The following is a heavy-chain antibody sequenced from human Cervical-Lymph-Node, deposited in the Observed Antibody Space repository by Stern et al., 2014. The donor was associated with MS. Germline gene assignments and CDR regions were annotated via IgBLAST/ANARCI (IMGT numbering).Heavy chain of an antibody. CDR1: GFSFNDFG. J-gene: IGHJ4*02. CDR2: VSYDGTMK. CDR3: AKDRQRRYDYDSSGYAYFDF. D-gene: IGHD3-22*01. V-gene: IGHV3-30*18. Sequence: VQLVESGGGVVQPGRSLRLSCEVSGFSFNDFGINWIRQAPGKGLQWLAVVSYDGTMKRYVESLKGRSIISRYNSKNTVYLQMSSLRPEDTAVYYCAKDRQRRYDYDSSGYAYFDFWGQGSLVSVSS.